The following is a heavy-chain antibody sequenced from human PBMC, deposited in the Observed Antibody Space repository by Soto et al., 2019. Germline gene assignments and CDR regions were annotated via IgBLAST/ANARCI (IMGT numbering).Heavy chain of an antibody. D-gene: IGHD2-15*01. Sequence: GGSLRLSCAASGFTFSSYAMSWVRQAPGKGLEWVSAISGSGGSTYYADSVKGRFTISRDNSKNTLYLQMNSLRAEDTAVYYCAKIRMMSVYYYYGMDVWGQGTTVTVSS. CDR1: GFTFSSYA. CDR2: ISGSGGST. J-gene: IGHJ6*02. V-gene: IGHV3-23*01. CDR3: AKIRMMSVYYYYGMDV.